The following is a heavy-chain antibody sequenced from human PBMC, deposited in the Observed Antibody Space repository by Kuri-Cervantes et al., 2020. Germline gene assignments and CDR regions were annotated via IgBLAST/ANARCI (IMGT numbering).Heavy chain of an antibody. D-gene: IGHD6-13*01. CDR3: ARRIAAAKGGYYYYYMDV. CDR1: GYSFTSYW. Sequence: GGSLRLSCKGSGYSFTSYWIGWVRQMPGKGLEWMGIIYPGDSDTRYSPSFQGQVTISADKSISTAYLQWSSLKASDTAMYYCARRIAAAKGGYYYYYMDVWGKGTTVTVSS. V-gene: IGHV5-51*01. CDR2: IYPGDSDT. J-gene: IGHJ6*03.